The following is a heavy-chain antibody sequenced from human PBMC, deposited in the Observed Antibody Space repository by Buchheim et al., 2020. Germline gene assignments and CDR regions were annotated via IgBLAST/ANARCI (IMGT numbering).Heavy chain of an antibody. CDR2: ISSTSSDT. J-gene: IGHJ6*02. CDR1: RFTFSDYY. D-gene: IGHD2-15*01. V-gene: IGHV3-11*06. Sequence: QVQLVESGGGLVKPGGSLRLSCAASRFTFSDYYMSWFRQAPGKGLEWVSYISSTSSDTNYADSVKGRFTISRDNAKNWLYLQMNSLRAEDTAVYYCARDDGYCSGGSCYYYGMDVWGQGTT. CDR3: ARDDGYCSGGSCYYYGMDV.